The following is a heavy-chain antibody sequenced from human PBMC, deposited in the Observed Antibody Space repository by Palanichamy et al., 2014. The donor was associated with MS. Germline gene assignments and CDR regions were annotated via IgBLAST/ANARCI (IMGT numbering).Heavy chain of an antibody. D-gene: IGHD2-2*01. V-gene: IGHV4-39*01. Sequence: QLQLQESGPGLVKPSETLSLTCTVSGGSISSSSFSWGWIRQPPGKGLEWIGNVYYTGSTDYNPSLQSRVTTSVGTSKNQFSLKLSSVTAADTAVYYCARQALEEYCTSTTCPLHPPFDYWGQGTLVTVSS. J-gene: IGHJ4*02. CDR1: GGSISSSSFS. CDR3: ARQALEEYCTSTTCPLHPPFDY. CDR2: VYYTGST.